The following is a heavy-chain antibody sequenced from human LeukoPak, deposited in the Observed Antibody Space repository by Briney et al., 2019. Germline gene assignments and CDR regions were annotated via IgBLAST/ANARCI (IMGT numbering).Heavy chain of an antibody. CDR1: GFSFNTYT. D-gene: IGHD3-3*02. CDR2: VTATSMYI. Sequence: GGSLRLSCAASGFSFNTYTMNWVRQAPGKGLEWVSSVTATSMYIFYADSVKGRFTISRDNAKNSLFLQMNSLRADDTAVYYCAREAAFATVFDYWGQGALVTVSS. CDR3: AREAAFATVFDY. V-gene: IGHV3-21*01. J-gene: IGHJ4*02.